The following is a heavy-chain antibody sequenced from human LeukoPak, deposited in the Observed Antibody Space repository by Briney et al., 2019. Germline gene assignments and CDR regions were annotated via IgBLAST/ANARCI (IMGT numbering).Heavy chain of an antibody. CDR1: GGSISSYY. J-gene: IGHJ4*02. CDR2: IYYSGST. Sequence: PSETLSLTCTVSGGSISSYYWSWIRQPPGKGLEYIGYIYYSGSTNYNPSLKSRLTISVDTSKNQFSLKLSSVTAADTAVYYCARDSSGFGSLPGYWGQGTLVSVSS. V-gene: IGHV4-59*12. D-gene: IGHD3-22*01. CDR3: ARDSSGFGSLPGY.